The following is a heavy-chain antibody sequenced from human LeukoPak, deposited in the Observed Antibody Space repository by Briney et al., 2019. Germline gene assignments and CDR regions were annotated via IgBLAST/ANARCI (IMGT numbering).Heavy chain of an antibody. Sequence: SETLSLTCAVYGGSFSGYYWSWIRQPPGKGLEWIGEINHSGSTNYNPSLKSRATISVDTSKNQFSLKLSSVTAADTAVYYCARGGDSSSWYGLVDYWGQGTLVTVSS. V-gene: IGHV4-34*01. CDR2: INHSGST. CDR3: ARGGDSSSWYGLVDY. J-gene: IGHJ4*02. CDR1: GGSFSGYY. D-gene: IGHD6-13*01.